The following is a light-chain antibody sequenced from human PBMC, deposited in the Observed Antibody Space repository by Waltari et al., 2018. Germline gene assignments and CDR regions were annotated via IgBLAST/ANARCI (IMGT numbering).Light chain of an antibody. J-gene: IGLJ3*02. Sequence: QSALTQPPSASESPGQSVTISCTGTSSDVGDYYFVSWYQHHPGKAPKIMIYEVSKRPSGVPDRFSGSKSGSTASLTVSGLQAEDEATYYCSSYAGSNTWVFGGGTKLTVL. CDR1: SSDVGDYYF. CDR2: EVS. CDR3: SSYAGSNTWV. V-gene: IGLV2-8*01.